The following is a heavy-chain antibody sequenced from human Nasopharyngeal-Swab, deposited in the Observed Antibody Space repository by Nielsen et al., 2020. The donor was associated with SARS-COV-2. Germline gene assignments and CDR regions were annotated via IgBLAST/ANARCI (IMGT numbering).Heavy chain of an antibody. J-gene: IGHJ6*02. CDR2: IYYSGST. V-gene: IGHV4-39*01. D-gene: IGHD1-26*01. Sequence: WIRQPPGKGLGWIGSIYYSGSTYYNPSLKSRATISVDTSKNQFSLKLSSVTAADTAVYYCASQGSGSYYLLYYYYGMDVWGQGTTVTVSS. CDR3: ASQGSGSYYLLYYYYGMDV.